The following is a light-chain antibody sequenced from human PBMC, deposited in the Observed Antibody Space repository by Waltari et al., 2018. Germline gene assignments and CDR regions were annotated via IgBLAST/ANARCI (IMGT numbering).Light chain of an antibody. V-gene: IGKV3-20*01. Sequence: EVVLTQSPGTLSLSPGEGATLSCRASQSISHYLAWYQQKPGQAPRLLIYHASSRATGIPDRFSGSGSGTDFSLTISRVEPEDFAVYYCQHYVNLPATFGQGTKVEIK. CDR3: QHYVNLPAT. CDR2: HAS. CDR1: QSISHY. J-gene: IGKJ1*01.